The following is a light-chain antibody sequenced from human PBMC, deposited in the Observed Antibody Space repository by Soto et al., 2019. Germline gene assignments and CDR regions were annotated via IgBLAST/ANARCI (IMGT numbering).Light chain of an antibody. V-gene: IGLV1-40*01. CDR3: QSYDNSLSGLYL. Sequence: QSVLTQPPSVSGAPGQRVTISCSGSSSNIGAGYDVHWFQQLPGTAPKLLIYGDNNRPSGVPDRFSASKSGTSASLAITGLQAEDEADYYCQSYDNSLSGLYLFGTGTKRTVL. J-gene: IGLJ1*01. CDR2: GDN. CDR1: SSNIGAGYD.